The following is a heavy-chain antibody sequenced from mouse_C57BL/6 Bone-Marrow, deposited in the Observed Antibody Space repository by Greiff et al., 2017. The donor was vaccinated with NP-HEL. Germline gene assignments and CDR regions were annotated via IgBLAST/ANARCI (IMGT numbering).Heavy chain of an antibody. J-gene: IGHJ1*03. CDR1: GFTFSSYA. CDR2: ISSGGDYI. CDR3: TRAWDYWYFDV. V-gene: IGHV5-9-1*02. D-gene: IGHD4-1*01. Sequence: EVKVVESGEGLVKPGGSLKLSCAASGFTFSSYAMSWVRQTPEKRLEWVAYISSGGDYIYYADTVKGRFTISRDNARNTLYLQMSSLKSEDTAMYYCTRAWDYWYFDVWGTGTTVTVSS.